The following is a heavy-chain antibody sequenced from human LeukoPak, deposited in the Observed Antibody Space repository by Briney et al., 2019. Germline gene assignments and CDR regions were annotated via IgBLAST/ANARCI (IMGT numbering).Heavy chain of an antibody. CDR1: GYIFTSYD. CDR2: MNPNSGNT. J-gene: IGHJ4*02. D-gene: IGHD6-19*01. Sequence: ASVKVSCKASGYIFTSYDINWVRQATGQGLEWMGWMNPNSGNTGYAQKFQGRVTMTRNTSISTAYMELSSLRSEDTAVYYCAKVNPPRGGRSGWYETNDYWGQGTLVTVSS. V-gene: IGHV1-8*01. CDR3: AKVNPPRGGRSGWYETNDY.